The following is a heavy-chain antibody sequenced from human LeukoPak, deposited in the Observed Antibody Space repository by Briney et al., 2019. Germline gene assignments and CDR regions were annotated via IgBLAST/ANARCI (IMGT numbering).Heavy chain of an antibody. V-gene: IGHV1-18*01. CDR1: GYTFTSYD. D-gene: IGHD6-19*01. CDR2: ISAYNGNT. CDR3: ARAGAGSGWPSAFDY. Sequence: ASVKVSCKASGYTFTSYDINWVRQAPGQGLEWMGWISAYNGNTNYAQKLQGRVTMTTDTSTSTAYMELRSLRSDDTAVYYCARAGAGSGWPSAFDYWGQGTLVTVSS. J-gene: IGHJ4*02.